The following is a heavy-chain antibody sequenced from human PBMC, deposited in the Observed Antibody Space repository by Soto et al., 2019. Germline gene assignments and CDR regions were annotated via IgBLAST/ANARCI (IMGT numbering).Heavy chain of an antibody. V-gene: IGHV4-31*03. CDR3: AKSLGTHCSGGSCYYTWFDP. J-gene: IGHJ5*02. CDR2: IYYSGST. CDR1: VGSISSGGYY. Sequence: PSETLSLTCTVSVGSISSGGYYWSWIRQHPGKGLEWIGYIYYSGSTYYNPSLKSRVTISVDTSKNQFSLKLSSVTAADTAVYYCAKSLGTHCSGGSCYYTWFDPWGQGTLVTVSS. D-gene: IGHD2-15*01.